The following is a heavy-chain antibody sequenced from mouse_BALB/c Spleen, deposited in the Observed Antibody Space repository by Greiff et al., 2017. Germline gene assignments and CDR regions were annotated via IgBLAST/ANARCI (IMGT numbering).Heavy chain of an antibody. Sequence: EVMLVESGGGLVKPGGSLKLSCAASGFAFSSYDMSWVRQTPEKRLEWVAYISSGGGSTYYPDTVKGRFTISRDNAKNTLYLQMSSLKSEDTAMYYCARHWGYGNHYAMDYWGQGTSVTVSS. D-gene: IGHD2-10*02. CDR1: GFAFSSYD. V-gene: IGHV5-12-1*01. J-gene: IGHJ4*01. CDR2: ISSGGGST. CDR3: ARHWGYGNHYAMDY.